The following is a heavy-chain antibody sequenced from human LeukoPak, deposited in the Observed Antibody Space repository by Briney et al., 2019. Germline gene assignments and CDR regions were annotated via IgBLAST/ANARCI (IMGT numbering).Heavy chain of an antibody. V-gene: IGHV1-2*02. CDR1: GYTFTGYY. Sequence: ASVKVSCKASGYTFTGYYMHWVRQAPGQGLEWMGWINPNSGGTNYAQKFQGRVTMTRDTSISTAYMELSRLRSDDTAVYYCGRGRGSSSGLSEGWGQGTLVTVSS. CDR3: GRGRGSSSGLSEG. CDR2: INPNSGGT. D-gene: IGHD6-6*01. J-gene: IGHJ4*02.